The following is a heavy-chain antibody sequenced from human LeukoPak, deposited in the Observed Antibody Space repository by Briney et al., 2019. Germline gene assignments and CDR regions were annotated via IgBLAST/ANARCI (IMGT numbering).Heavy chain of an antibody. CDR3: ASYDYIWGSYRYGGYFDY. J-gene: IGHJ4*02. CDR1: GGSISSYY. V-gene: IGHV4-4*07. D-gene: IGHD3-16*02. Sequence: PSETLSLTCTVSGGSISSYYWSWIRQPAGKGLEWIGRIYTSGSTNYNPSLKSRVTMSVDTSKNQFSLKLSSVTAADTAVYYCASYDYIWGSYRYGGYFDYWGQGTLVTVSS. CDR2: IYTSGST.